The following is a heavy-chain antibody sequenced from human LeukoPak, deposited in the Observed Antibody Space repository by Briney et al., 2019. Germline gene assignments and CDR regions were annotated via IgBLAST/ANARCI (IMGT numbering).Heavy chain of an antibody. Sequence: SETLSLTCAVSGGSISSGNYYWSWIRQPPGKGLEWIGYIYYSGSTNYNPSLKSRVTISVDTSKNQFSLKLGSVTAADTAVYYCARDLGSSPGYFDYWGQGTLVTVSS. CDR1: GGSISSGNYY. CDR3: ARDLGSSPGYFDY. D-gene: IGHD2-2*01. V-gene: IGHV4-61*01. J-gene: IGHJ4*02. CDR2: IYYSGST.